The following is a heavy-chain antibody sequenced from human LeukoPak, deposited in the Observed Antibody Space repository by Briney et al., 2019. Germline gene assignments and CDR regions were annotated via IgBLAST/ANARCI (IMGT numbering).Heavy chain of an antibody. Sequence: PGGSLRLSCAASGFTFSNAWMSWVRQAPGKGLEWVGRIKSKTDGGTTDYAAPVKGRFTISRDDSKNTLYLQMNSLKTEDTAVYYCTTAAFWSGPIDYWGQGTLVTVSS. D-gene: IGHD3-3*01. CDR1: GFTFSNAW. CDR3: TTAAFWSGPIDY. V-gene: IGHV3-15*01. J-gene: IGHJ4*02. CDR2: IKSKTDGGTT.